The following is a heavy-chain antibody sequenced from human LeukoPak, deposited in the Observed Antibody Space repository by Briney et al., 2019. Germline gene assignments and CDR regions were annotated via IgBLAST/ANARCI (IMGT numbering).Heavy chain of an antibody. CDR1: GFTFSSYW. J-gene: IGHJ4*02. V-gene: IGHV3-74*01. D-gene: IGHD2-15*01. CDR3: ARVGIGYCSGGSCYGLDY. CDR2: INSDGSST. Sequence: PGGSLRLSCAASGFTFSSYWMHWVRQAPGKGLVWVSRINSDGSSTSYADSVKGRFTISRDNAKNTLYLQMNSLRAEDTAVYYCARVGIGYCSGGSCYGLDYWGQGTLVTVSS.